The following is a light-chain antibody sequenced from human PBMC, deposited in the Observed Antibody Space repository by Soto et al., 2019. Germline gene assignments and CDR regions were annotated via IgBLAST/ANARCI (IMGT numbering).Light chain of an antibody. Sequence: DIQMTQSPSSLSASVGDRVTITCRASQSISSHLNWYQQKPGKAPKLLIYAASSLQSGVPSRFSGSGSGTDFTLTISSLQPEDFATYYSQQSYRTPYTFGQGTKVDIK. J-gene: IGKJ2*01. CDR2: AAS. CDR1: QSISSH. CDR3: QQSYRTPYT. V-gene: IGKV1-39*01.